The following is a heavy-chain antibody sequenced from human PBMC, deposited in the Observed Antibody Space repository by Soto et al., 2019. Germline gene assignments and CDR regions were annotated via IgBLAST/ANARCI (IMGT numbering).Heavy chain of an antibody. CDR2: IYHSGST. CDR3: ARESFGGVNGFDP. J-gene: IGHJ5*02. D-gene: IGHD3-16*01. CDR1: GGSISSGGYS. Sequence: QLQLQESGSGLVKPSQTLSLTCAVSGGSISSGGYSWSWIRQPPGKGLEWIGYIYHSGSTYYNPSLTSRVTLSVERSKNQFSLKLGSVTAADTAVYYCARESFGGVNGFDPWGQGTLVTVSS. V-gene: IGHV4-30-2*01.